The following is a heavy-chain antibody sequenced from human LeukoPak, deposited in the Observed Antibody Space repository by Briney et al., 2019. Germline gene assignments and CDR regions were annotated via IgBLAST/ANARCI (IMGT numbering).Heavy chain of an antibody. D-gene: IGHD6-13*01. CDR3: ARDLSSTHDAFDI. J-gene: IGHJ3*02. V-gene: IGHV1-2*02. Sequence: ASVKVSCKASGYSFTGKYMHWVRQAPGQGLEWMAWINPNSGGTNYAQNFRGRVTMTRDTSISTAYMELSRLRSDDTAVYYCARDLSSTHDAFDIWGQGTMVTVSS. CDR1: GYSFTGKY. CDR2: INPNSGGT.